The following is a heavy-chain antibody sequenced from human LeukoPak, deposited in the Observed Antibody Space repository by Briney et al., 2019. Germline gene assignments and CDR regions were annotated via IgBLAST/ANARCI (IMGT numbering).Heavy chain of an antibody. CDR1: GFTFSSFA. J-gene: IGHJ4*02. CDR2: ISYDGSNK. Sequence: GGSLRLSCAASGFTFSSFAIHWVRQAPGKGLEWVAVISYDGSNKYYADSVKGRFTISRDNSKNTLYLQMSSLRAEDTAVYYCARGGWLQLGNYFDYWGQGTLVTVSS. V-gene: IGHV3-30*04. CDR3: ARGGWLQLGNYFDY. D-gene: IGHD5-24*01.